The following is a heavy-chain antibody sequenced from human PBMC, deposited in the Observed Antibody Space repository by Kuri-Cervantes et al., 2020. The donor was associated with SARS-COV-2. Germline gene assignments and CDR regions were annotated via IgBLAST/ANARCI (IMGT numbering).Heavy chain of an antibody. Sequence: GGSLRLSCAASGFTFSDYYMSWIRQAPGKGLEWVSYISSSGSTIYYADSVKGRFTISRDNAKNSLYLQMNSLRAEDTAVYYCAGKPIVYGDYWFDPWGQGTLVTVSS. CDR2: ISSSGSTI. CDR1: GFTFSDYY. CDR3: AGKPIVYGDYWFDP. D-gene: IGHD4-17*01. V-gene: IGHV3-11*01. J-gene: IGHJ5*02.